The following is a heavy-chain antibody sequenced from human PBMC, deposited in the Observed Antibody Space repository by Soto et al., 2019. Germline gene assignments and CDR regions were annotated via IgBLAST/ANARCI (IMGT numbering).Heavy chain of an antibody. Sequence: KGAGGNFLNYGVRRSRKINGKSLEWMGIIYPGDSETKYSPSFQGQVTISADKSINTAYLQWISLKASDTAMYYCAKRSGGNPDDWFDPWGQGTLLTVS. CDR3: AKRSGGNPDDWFDP. V-gene: IGHV5-51*01. CDR2: IYPGDSET. D-gene: IGHD2-15*01. J-gene: IGHJ5*02. CDR1: GGNFLNYG.